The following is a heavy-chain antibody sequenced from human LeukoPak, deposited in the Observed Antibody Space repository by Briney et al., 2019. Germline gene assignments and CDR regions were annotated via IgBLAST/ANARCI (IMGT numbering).Heavy chain of an antibody. V-gene: IGHV4-61*02. CDR2: IYTSGST. Sequence: SQTLSLTCTVSGDSISSGDYYWSWFRQPAGKGLEWIGRIYTSGSTNYNPSLKSRVTISVDTSRNQFSLKLSSLTAADTAVYYCARVRSFYYYYYYMDVWGKGTTVTVSS. CDR3: ARVRSFYYYYYYMDV. CDR1: GDSISSGDYY. J-gene: IGHJ6*03.